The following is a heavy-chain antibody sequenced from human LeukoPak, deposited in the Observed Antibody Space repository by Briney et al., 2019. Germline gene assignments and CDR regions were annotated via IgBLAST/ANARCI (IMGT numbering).Heavy chain of an antibody. CDR3: ARRAPYRYYYGSGNPFDP. V-gene: IGHV1-8*01. CDR1: GYTFTSYD. CDR2: MNPNSGNT. Sequence: GASVKVSCKASGYTFTSYDINWVRQATGQGLEWIGWMNPNSGNTGYAQKFQGRVTMTRNTSISTAYMELSSLRSEDTAVYYCARRAPYRYYYGSGNPFDPWGQGTLVTVSS. D-gene: IGHD3-10*01. J-gene: IGHJ5*02.